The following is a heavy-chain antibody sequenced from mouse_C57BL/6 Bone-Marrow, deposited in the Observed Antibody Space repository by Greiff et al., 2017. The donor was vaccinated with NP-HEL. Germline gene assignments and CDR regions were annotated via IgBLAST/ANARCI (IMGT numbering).Heavy chain of an antibody. D-gene: IGHD2-1*01. CDR2: IDPENGDT. J-gene: IGHJ4*01. CDR3: TAYGNYLGAMDY. CDR1: GFNIKDDY. V-gene: IGHV14-4*01. Sequence: EVQRVESGAELVRPGASVKLSCTASGFNIKDDYMHWVKQRPEQGLEWIGWIDPENGDTEYASKFQGKATITADTSSNTAYLQLSSLTSEDTAVYYCTAYGNYLGAMDYWGQGTSVTVSS.